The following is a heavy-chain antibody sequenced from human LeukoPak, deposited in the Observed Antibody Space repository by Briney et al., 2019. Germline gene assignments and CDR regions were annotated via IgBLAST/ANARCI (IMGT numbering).Heavy chain of an antibody. V-gene: IGHV4-38-2*02. D-gene: IGHD4-17*01. CDR2: INHSGST. Sequence: KPSETLSLTCTVSGYSISSGYYWGWIRPPPGKGLEWIGEINHSGSTNYNPSLKSRVTISVDTSKNQFSLKLSSVTAADTAVYYCARAIPYGDYVLRSSYYFGYWGQGTLVTVSS. CDR1: GYSISSGYY. CDR3: ARAIPYGDYVLRSSYYFGY. J-gene: IGHJ4*02.